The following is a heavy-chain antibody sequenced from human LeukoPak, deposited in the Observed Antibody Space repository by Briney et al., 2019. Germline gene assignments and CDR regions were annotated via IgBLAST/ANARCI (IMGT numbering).Heavy chain of an antibody. J-gene: IGHJ4*02. Sequence: SETLSLTCTVSGGSISSSNYYWGWIRQLPGKGLEWIGSGYYSGSTHYSPSLKSRVTISVDTSKNQFSLNLSSMTAADTAVYYCARRTGTAGGNHFDYWGQGTLVTVSS. CDR1: GGSISSSNYY. V-gene: IGHV4-39*01. CDR3: ARRTGTAGGNHFDY. D-gene: IGHD1/OR15-1a*01. CDR2: GYYSGST.